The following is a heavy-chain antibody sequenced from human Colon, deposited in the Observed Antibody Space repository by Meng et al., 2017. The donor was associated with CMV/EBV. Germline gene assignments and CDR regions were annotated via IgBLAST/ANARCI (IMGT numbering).Heavy chain of an antibody. CDR2: IRYDESYK. CDR3: AKDQQYCSTAGCPRRTIYYAMDV. J-gene: IGHJ6*02. V-gene: IGHV3-30*02. CDR1: GFTFSSYG. Sequence: GESLKISCAASGFTFSSYGMHWVRQAPGKGLEWVAFIRYDESYKYYVDSVKGRFTISRDNSKDTLFLQMDSLTAEDTAVYYCAKDQQYCSTAGCPRRTIYYAMDVWGQGTTVTVSS. D-gene: IGHD5-24*01.